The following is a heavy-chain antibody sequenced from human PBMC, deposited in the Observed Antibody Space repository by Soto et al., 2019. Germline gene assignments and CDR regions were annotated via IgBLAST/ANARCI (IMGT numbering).Heavy chain of an antibody. CDR1: GFTFSSYG. Sequence: QVQLVASGGGVVQPGRSLRLSCAASGFTFSSYGMHWVRQAPGKGLEWVAVIWYDGSNKYYADSVKGRFTISRDNSKNTLYLQMNSLRAEDTAVYYCARESDYGAHLDYWGQGTLVTVSS. CDR2: IWYDGSNK. V-gene: IGHV3-33*01. D-gene: IGHD4-17*01. CDR3: ARESDYGAHLDY. J-gene: IGHJ4*02.